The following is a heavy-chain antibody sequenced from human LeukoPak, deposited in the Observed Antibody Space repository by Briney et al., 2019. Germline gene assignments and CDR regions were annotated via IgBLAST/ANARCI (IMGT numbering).Heavy chain of an antibody. Sequence: GGSLRLSCAASGFTFSTYSMNWVRQAPGKGLEWVSSISSSSIYIYYADSVKGRFTISRDNAKNSLFLQMNGLRAEDTAVYYCARAPYYYYDSGSGTRVTGNPDYWGQGTLVTVSS. D-gene: IGHD3-10*01. CDR2: ISSSSIYI. J-gene: IGHJ4*02. CDR3: ARAPYYYYDSGSGTRVTGNPDY. CDR1: GFTFSTYS. V-gene: IGHV3-21*01.